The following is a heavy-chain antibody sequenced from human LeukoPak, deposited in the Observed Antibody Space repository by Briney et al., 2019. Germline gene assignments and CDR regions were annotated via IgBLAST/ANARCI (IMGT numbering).Heavy chain of an antibody. D-gene: IGHD2-15*01. CDR3: ARAGYCSGGSCYGRFYYYGMDV. CDR2: MYYSGST. J-gene: IGHJ6*04. CDR1: GGSISSGDYY. V-gene: IGHV4-30-4*01. Sequence: PSQTLSLTCTVSGGSISSGDYYWRWIRQPPGKGLEWIGYMYYSGSTYYNPSLKSRVTISVDTSKNQFSLKLSSVTAADTAVYYCARAGYCSGGSCYGRFYYYGMDVWGKGTTVTVSS.